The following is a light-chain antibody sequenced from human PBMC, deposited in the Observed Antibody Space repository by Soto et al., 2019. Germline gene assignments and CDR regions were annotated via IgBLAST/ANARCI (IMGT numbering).Light chain of an antibody. CDR3: SSYTSSSTLV. Sequence: QSALTKPASVSGSPGQSITISCTGTTSDVGGYNYVSWYQQHPGKAPKLMIYDVSNRPSGVSNRFSGSKSGNTASLTISGRQAEDEAEYYCSSYTSSSTLVFGGGTKLTVL. V-gene: IGLV2-14*01. J-gene: IGLJ2*01. CDR1: TSDVGGYNY. CDR2: DVS.